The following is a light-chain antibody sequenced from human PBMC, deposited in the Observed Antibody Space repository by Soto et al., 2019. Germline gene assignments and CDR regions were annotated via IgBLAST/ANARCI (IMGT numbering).Light chain of an antibody. Sequence: DIVMTQSPDSLAVSLGERATINCKSSQSVLFSSNNKNYLAWYQQKPGQPPKLLIYWASTRESGVPNRFSGSGSGTDFTLTISSLPAEDVAVYYCQQYYSTPSFGQGTRLEI. J-gene: IGKJ5*01. CDR1: QSVLFSSNNKNY. CDR3: QQYYSTPS. V-gene: IGKV4-1*01. CDR2: WAS.